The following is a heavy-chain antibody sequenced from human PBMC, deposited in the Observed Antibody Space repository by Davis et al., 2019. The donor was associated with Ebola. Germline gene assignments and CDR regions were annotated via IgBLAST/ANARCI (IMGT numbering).Heavy chain of an antibody. J-gene: IGHJ4*02. CDR3: ASREFVDF. CDR1: GFTFIDYY. V-gene: IGHV1-2*02. CDR2: INPSIGNT. Sequence: ASVKVSCKASGFTFIDYYMHWVRQAPGQGLEWMGLINPSIGNTTLAQKFQGRVTLTRDTSTSTSHMDLSSLKTDDTAIYYCASREFVDFWGQGTLVTVSS.